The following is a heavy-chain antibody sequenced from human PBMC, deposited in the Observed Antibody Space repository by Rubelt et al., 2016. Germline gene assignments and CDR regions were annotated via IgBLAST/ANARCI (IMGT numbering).Heavy chain of an antibody. CDR2: IYYSGST. D-gene: IGHD1-14*01. CDR3: AASTARLTTDFDY. J-gene: IGHJ4*02. V-gene: IGHV4-30-4*07. Sequence: QVQLQESGPGLVKPSQTLSLTCAVSGGSISSGGYSWSWIRQPPGKGLEWIGYIYYSGSTYYNSSLKSRVTISLDTSKNQFARKRGVVTAADTAVYYCAASTARLTTDFDYWGQGTLVTVSS. CDR1: GGSISSGGYS.